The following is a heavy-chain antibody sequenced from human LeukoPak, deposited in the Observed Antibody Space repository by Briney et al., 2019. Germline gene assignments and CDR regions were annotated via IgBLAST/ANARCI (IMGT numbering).Heavy chain of an antibody. CDR3: ARGSLRISDI. Sequence: SETLSLTCTVSGGSISSYYWNWIRQPAGKGLEWIGRIYSTGSTNYNPSLQSRVTMSLDTSNNQLPLALSFMTAADTAVYYCARGSLRISDIWGQGTMVTVSS. J-gene: IGHJ3*02. V-gene: IGHV4-4*07. CDR2: IYSTGST. CDR1: GGSISSYY. D-gene: IGHD3-16*01.